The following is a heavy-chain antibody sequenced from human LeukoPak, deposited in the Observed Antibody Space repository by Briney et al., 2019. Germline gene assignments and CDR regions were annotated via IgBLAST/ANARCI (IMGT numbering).Heavy chain of an antibody. J-gene: IGHJ4*02. CDR1: GYTFSSYG. CDR2: ISTFNGNT. D-gene: IGHD2-8*02. Sequence: VASVKVSCKASGYTFSSYGISWVRQAPGQGLEWMGWISTFNGNTNYAQDLQGRVTMTKDTSTSTAYMELSSLRSDDTAVYYCAREESGGYFDYWGQGTLVTVSS. V-gene: IGHV1-18*01. CDR3: AREESGGYFDY.